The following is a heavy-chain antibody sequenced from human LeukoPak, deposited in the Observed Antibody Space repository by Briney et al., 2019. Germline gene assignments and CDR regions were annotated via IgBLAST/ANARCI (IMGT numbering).Heavy chain of an antibody. J-gene: IGHJ3*02. CDR2: IYSGGST. CDR1: GFTVSSNY. D-gene: IGHD3-3*01. CDR3: AKGDDFDLARWAFDI. V-gene: IGHV3-53*05. Sequence: GGSLRLSCAASGFTVSSNYMSWVRQAPGKGLEWVSVIYSGGSTYYADSVKGRFTVSRDNAKNSLYLQMNSLRAEDMALYYCAKGDDFDLARWAFDIWGQGTMVTVSS.